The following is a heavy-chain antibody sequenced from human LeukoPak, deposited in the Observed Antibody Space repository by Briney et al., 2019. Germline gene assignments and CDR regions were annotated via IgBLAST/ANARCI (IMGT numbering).Heavy chain of an antibody. CDR1: GYTFTTYG. CDR3: ARDRTRKTYYHGSGVLYS. J-gene: IGHJ5*02. D-gene: IGHD3-10*01. V-gene: IGHV1-18*01. Sequence: GASVNVSCKASGYTFTTYGINWVRQAPGQGLEWMGWISGYSGNTNYAQNLQGRVTMATDTSTSTAYMELRSLRSDDTAVYYCARDRTRKTYYHGSGVLYSWGQGTLVTVSS. CDR2: ISGYSGNT.